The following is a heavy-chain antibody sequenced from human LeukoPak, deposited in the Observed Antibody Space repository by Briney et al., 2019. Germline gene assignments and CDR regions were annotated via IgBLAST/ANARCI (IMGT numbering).Heavy chain of an antibody. V-gene: IGHV3-23*01. CDR3: AKVPRGGTGTRFDY. CDR2: TSDRGDYT. Sequence: SGGSLRLSCAASGFTFTSYSMSWVRQAPGKGLEWVSGTSDRGDYTYYADSVKGRFTISRDNAKNSLYLQMNSLRAEDTALYYCAKVPRGGTGTRFDYWGQGTLVTVSS. CDR1: GFTFTSYS. D-gene: IGHD1-1*01. J-gene: IGHJ4*02.